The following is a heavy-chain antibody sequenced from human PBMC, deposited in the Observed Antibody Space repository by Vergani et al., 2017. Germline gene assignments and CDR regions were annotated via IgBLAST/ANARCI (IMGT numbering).Heavy chain of an antibody. D-gene: IGHD2-2*01. Sequence: QVQLVQSGAEVKKPGSSVKVSCKASGGTFSSYAISWVRQAPGQGLEWMGVIIPIFGTANYAQKFQGRVTITADESTSTAYMELSSLRSEDTAVYYCASKVDIVVVPAATEGYYYGMDVWGQGTTVTVSS. CDR3: ASKVDIVVVPAATEGYYYGMDV. CDR1: GGTFSSYA. J-gene: IGHJ6*02. V-gene: IGHV1-69*01. CDR2: IIPIFGTA.